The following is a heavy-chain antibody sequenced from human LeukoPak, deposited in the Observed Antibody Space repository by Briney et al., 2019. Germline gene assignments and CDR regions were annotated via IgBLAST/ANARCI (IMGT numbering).Heavy chain of an antibody. D-gene: IGHD2-15*01. Sequence: GGSLRLSCTASGFTFGDYAMSWFRQAPGKGLEWVGFIRSKAYGGTTEYAASVKGRFTISRDDSKSIAYLQMNSLKTEDTAVYSCTRWGSGGGTILYYFDYWGREPLVPVSS. CDR1: GFTFGDYA. CDR2: IRSKAYGGTT. CDR3: TRWGSGGGTILYYFDY. J-gene: IGHJ4*02. V-gene: IGHV3-49*03.